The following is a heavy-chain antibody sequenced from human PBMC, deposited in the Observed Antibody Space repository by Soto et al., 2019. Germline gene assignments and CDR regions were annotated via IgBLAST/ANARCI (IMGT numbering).Heavy chain of an antibody. J-gene: IGHJ6*02. D-gene: IGHD5-18*01. CDR1: GYTFTSYY. V-gene: IGHV1-46*01. CDR2: INPSGGST. CDR3: ASRDTAYGPSYYHYGMDV. Sequence: ASVKVSCKASGYTFTSYYMHWVRQAPGQGLEWMGIINPSGGSTSYAQKFQGRVTMTRDTSTSTAYMELSSLRSEDTAVYYCASRDTAYGPSYYHYGMDVWGQGTTVTVSS.